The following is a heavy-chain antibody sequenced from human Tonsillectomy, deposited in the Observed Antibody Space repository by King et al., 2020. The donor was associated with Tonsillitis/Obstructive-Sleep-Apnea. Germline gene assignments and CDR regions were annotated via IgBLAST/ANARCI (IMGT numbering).Heavy chain of an antibody. CDR3: ARGFSYDPIDY. CDR1: GFTVRSNY. D-gene: IGHD5-18*01. V-gene: IGHV3-66*01. Sequence: QLVQSGGGLGQPGGALRLACAASGFTVRSNYMTWVRQAPGKGLEWVSVIYSGGSTYYADSVKGRFTISRDNSKNTLYLQMNSLRAEDTAVYYCARGFSYDPIDYWGQGTLVTVSS. CDR2: IYSGGST. J-gene: IGHJ4*02.